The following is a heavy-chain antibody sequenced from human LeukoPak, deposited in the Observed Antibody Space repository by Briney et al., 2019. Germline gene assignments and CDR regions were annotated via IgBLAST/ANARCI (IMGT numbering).Heavy chain of an antibody. V-gene: IGHV4-39*07. CDR2: IYYSGST. D-gene: IGHD3-22*01. J-gene: IGHJ3*02. CDR1: GGSISSSSYY. CDR3: AREIVVVITGFDAFDI. Sequence: SETLSLTCTVSGGSISSSSYYWGWIRQPPGKGLEWIGSIYYSGSTYYNPSLKSRVTISVDTSKNQFSLKLSSVTAADTAVYYCAREIVVVITGFDAFDIWGQGTMVTVSS.